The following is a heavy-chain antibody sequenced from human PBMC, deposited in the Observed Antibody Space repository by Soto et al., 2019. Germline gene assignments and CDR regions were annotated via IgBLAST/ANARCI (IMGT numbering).Heavy chain of an antibody. J-gene: IGHJ5*02. V-gene: IGHV1-2*02. CDR3: ARSRPAISTRTTLFP. Sequence: GASVKVSCKASGYTLTGHYMNWVRQAPRQGLEWMGWINPNSGGTNYAQKFQGRVTMTRDTSISTAYMELSRLRSDDTAVYYCARSRPAISTRTTLFPWGQGTLVTVSS. CDR2: INPNSGGT. D-gene: IGHD1-7*01. CDR1: GYTLTGHY.